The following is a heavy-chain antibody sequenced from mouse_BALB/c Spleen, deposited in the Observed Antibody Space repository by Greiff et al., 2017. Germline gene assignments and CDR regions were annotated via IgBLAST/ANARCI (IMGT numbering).Heavy chain of an antibody. CDR1: GFNIKDYY. V-gene: IGHV14-1*02. Sequence: VQLKQSGAELVRPGALVKLSCKASGFNIKDYYMHWVKQRPEQGLEWIGWIDPENGNTIYDPKFQGKASITADTSSNTAYLQLSSLTSEDTAVYYCARSDGYYPYAMDYWGQGTSVTVSS. D-gene: IGHD2-3*01. CDR2: IDPENGNT. J-gene: IGHJ4*01. CDR3: ARSDGYYPYAMDY.